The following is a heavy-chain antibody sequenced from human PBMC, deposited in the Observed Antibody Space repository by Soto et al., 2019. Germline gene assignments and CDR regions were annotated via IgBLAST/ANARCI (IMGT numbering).Heavy chain of an antibody. V-gene: IGHV1-58*02. J-gene: IGHJ3*02. D-gene: IGHD4-17*01. CDR2: IVVGGGNT. CDR1: GFTFTGSA. Sequence: SVKVSCKASGFTFTGSAMQWVRQARGQRLEWIGWIVVGGGNTNYAQKFQERVTITRDMSTSTAYMELSSLRSEDTAVYYCAASFTVTTDAFDIWGQGTMVTVSS. CDR3: AASFTVTTDAFDI.